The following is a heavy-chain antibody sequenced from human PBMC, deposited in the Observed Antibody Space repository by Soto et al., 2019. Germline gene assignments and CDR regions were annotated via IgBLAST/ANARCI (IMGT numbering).Heavy chain of an antibody. J-gene: IGHJ3*02. V-gene: IGHV4-39*01. CDR2: IYYSGST. D-gene: IGHD1-26*01. Sequence: SETLSLTCTVSGGSISSGDYYWGWIRQPPGKGLEWIGSIYYSGSTYYNPSLKSRVTISVDTSKNQSSLKLSSVTAADTAVYYCAIQVGATTESAFDIWGQGTMVT. CDR1: GGSISSGDYY. CDR3: AIQVGATTESAFDI.